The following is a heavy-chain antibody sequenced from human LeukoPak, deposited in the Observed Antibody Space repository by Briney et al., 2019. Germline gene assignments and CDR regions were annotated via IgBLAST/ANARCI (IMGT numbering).Heavy chain of an antibody. Sequence: GASVNLSCKASGYTLRHYDMSWVRQAPGQGLEWMGWISVYNGNTNYAQKFQGRVTMTTDTSTSTAYMELRSLRSDDTAMYYCARVDSGRYYGHDYWGQGTLVTVTS. CDR3: ARVDSGRYYGHDY. CDR2: ISVYNGNT. V-gene: IGHV1-18*01. J-gene: IGHJ4*02. D-gene: IGHD1-26*01. CDR1: GYTLRHYD.